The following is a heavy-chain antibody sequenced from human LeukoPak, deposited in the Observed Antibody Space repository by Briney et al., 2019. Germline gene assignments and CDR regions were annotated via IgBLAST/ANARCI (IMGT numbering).Heavy chain of an antibody. CDR2: INGNSRNT. V-gene: IGHV3-23*01. CDR1: GFSFSRYG. D-gene: IGHD2/OR15-2a*01. Sequence: GGSLRLSCAASGFSFSRYGIAWFRQIPGKGLEWVSTINGNSRNTHYADSVKARFTISRDNSKNTLYLEMHSLRVEDTALYYCTKDAGPFYDWFDPWGPGTRVTVSS. CDR3: TKDAGPFYDWFDP. J-gene: IGHJ5*02.